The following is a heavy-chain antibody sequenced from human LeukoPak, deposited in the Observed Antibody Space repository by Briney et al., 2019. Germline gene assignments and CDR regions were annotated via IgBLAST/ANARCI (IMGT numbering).Heavy chain of an antibody. CDR2: INPSGSST. CDR1: GYTFTSYY. CDR3: ARDNSVGDTAWWFDP. J-gene: IGHJ5*02. Sequence: ASVKVSCKASGYTFTSYYMHWVRQAPGQGLEWMGLINPSGSSTSYAQKFQGRLSLTRDMSTSTDYMELSSLRSEDTAFYYCARDNSVGDTAWWFDPWGQGTLVTVSS. V-gene: IGHV1-46*01. D-gene: IGHD1-26*01.